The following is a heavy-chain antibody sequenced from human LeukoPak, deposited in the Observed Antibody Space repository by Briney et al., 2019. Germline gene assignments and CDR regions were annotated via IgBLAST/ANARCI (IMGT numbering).Heavy chain of an antibody. Sequence: SETLCLTCAVYGGSFSGYYWSWIRQPPGKGLEWIGEINHSGSTNYNPSLKSRVTISVDTSKNQFSLKLSSVTAADTAVYYCARGRSPPTYYYYYGMDVWGQGTTVTVSS. CDR2: INHSGST. CDR3: ARGRSPPTYYYYYGMDV. CDR1: GGSFSGYY. D-gene: IGHD3-10*01. J-gene: IGHJ6*02. V-gene: IGHV4-34*01.